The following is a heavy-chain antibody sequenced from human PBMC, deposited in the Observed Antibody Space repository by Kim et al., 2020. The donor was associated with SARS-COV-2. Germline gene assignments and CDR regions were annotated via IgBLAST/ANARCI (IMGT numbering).Heavy chain of an antibody. J-gene: IGHJ6*02. CDR3: ARGATLRGGYYGMDV. D-gene: IGHD5-12*01. CDR2: ISYDGSNK. CDR1: GFTFSSYA. Sequence: GGSLRLSCAASGFTFSSYAMHWVRQAPGKGLEWVAVISYDGSNKYYADSVKGRFTISRDNSKNTLYLQMNSLRAEDTAVYYCARGATLRGGYYGMDVWGQGTTVTVSS. V-gene: IGHV3-30*04.